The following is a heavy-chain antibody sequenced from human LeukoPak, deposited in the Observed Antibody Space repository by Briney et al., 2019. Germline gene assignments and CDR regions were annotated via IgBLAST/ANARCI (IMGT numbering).Heavy chain of an antibody. V-gene: IGHV3-21*01. CDR2: ISSSSSYI. Sequence: GGSLRLSCAASGFTFSSYSMNWVRQAPGKGLEWVSSISSSSSYIYYADSVKGRFTISRDNDKNSLYLQMNSLRAEDTAVYYCARDSQELLGAFDIWGQGTMVTVSS. CDR3: ARDSQELLGAFDI. J-gene: IGHJ3*02. D-gene: IGHD1-26*01. CDR1: GFTFSSYS.